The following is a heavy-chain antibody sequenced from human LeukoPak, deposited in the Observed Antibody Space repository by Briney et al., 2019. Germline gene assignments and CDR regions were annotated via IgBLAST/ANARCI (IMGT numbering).Heavy chain of an antibody. D-gene: IGHD3-16*01. CDR3: ARHTDMRIPDY. J-gene: IGHJ4*02. V-gene: IGHV5-51*01. CDR2: IYPGDSDT. Sequence: GESLKISCKVSGYTFTSYWIGWVRQMPGKGLEWMGIIYPGDSDTRYSPSFQGHVTIYADKSISTAYLQCSSLKATCTDMYYCARHTDMRIPDYWGQGTQVTVSS. CDR1: GYTFTSYW.